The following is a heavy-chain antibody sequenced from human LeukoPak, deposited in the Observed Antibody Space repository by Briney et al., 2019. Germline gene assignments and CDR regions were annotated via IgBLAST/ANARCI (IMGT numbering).Heavy chain of an antibody. CDR1: GFTVSSNS. V-gene: IGHV3-53*01. D-gene: IGHD4-23*01. Sequence: GGSLRLSCTVSGFTVSSNSWSWVRQAPGKGLEWVSFIYSGGNTHYSDSVKGRFTLSRDNSKNTLYLQMNSLRAEDTAVYYCAREIERLRRWSTTPYAFDIWGQGTMVTVSS. CDR3: AREIERLRRWSTTPYAFDI. J-gene: IGHJ3*02. CDR2: IYSGGNT.